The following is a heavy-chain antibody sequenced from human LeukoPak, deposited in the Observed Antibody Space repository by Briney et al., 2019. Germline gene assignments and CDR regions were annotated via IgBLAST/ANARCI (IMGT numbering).Heavy chain of an antibody. Sequence: ASVKVSCKASGYTFTGYYMHWVRQATGQGLEWIGWINPNSGGTNYAQKFQGRVTMTRDTSISTAYMELSRLRSDDTAVYYCAGVAGWGYIWFDPWGQGTLVTVSS. CDR2: INPNSGGT. CDR1: GYTFTGYY. J-gene: IGHJ5*02. CDR3: AGVAGWGYIWFDP. V-gene: IGHV1-2*02. D-gene: IGHD6-19*01.